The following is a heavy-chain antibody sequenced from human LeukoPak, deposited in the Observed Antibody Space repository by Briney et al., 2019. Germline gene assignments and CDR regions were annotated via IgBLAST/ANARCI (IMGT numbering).Heavy chain of an antibody. CDR3: ARDSTSSGWYGGDY. D-gene: IGHD6-19*01. Sequence: PGGSLRLSCAASGFTFSSYGMHWVRQAPGKGLEWVAVIWYDGSNKYYADSVKGRFTISRDNSKNTLYLQMNSLRAEDTAVYYCARDSTSSGWYGGDYWGQGTLVTVSS. J-gene: IGHJ4*02. CDR2: IWYDGSNK. V-gene: IGHV3-33*01. CDR1: GFTFSSYG.